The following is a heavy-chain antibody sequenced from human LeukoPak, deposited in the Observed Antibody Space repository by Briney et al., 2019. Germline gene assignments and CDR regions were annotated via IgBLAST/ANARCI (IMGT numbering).Heavy chain of an antibody. J-gene: IGHJ5*02. Sequence: SETLSLTCAVYGGSFSGYYWSWIRQSPGKGLEWIGEINHSGSNNYNPSLKSRVTISVDTSKNQFSLKLISVTAADTAVYYCARAATVRSMIVVARRGRWFDPWGQGTLVTVSS. CDR2: INHSGSN. CDR3: ARAATVRSMIVVARRGRWFDP. CDR1: GGSFSGYY. D-gene: IGHD3-22*01. V-gene: IGHV4-34*01.